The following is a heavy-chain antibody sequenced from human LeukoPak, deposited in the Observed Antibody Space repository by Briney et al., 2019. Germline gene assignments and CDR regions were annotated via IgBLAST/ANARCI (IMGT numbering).Heavy chain of an antibody. Sequence: ASVKVSCKASGYSFDSYEINWVRQATGQGLEWMGWMNPNTGETGSAQKFQGRVSMTRDTSMNTAYMQLSGLRSEDTAVYYCAKGRLSRLSALHSLMTRRGSLEATTAGLSYFDLWGQGTLVTVSS. CDR1: GYSFDSYE. J-gene: IGHJ4*02. D-gene: IGHD4-11*01. V-gene: IGHV1-8*01. CDR3: AKGRLSRLSALHSLMTRRGSLEATTAGLSYFDL. CDR2: MNPNTGET.